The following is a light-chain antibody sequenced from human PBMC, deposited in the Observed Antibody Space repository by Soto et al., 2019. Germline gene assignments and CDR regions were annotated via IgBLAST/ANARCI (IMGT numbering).Light chain of an antibody. J-gene: IGLJ1*01. V-gene: IGLV2-14*03. CDR1: SSDVGRYNY. CDR3: SSFTSSSTFV. Sequence: QSVLAQPASVSGSRGQSTTISCTGTSSDVGRYNYVSWFQQHPGKVPKLIIYDVSNWPSGVSDCFSGSKSGNTASLTISGLQPEDEADYYCSSFTSSSTFVFGTGTKVTVL. CDR2: DVS.